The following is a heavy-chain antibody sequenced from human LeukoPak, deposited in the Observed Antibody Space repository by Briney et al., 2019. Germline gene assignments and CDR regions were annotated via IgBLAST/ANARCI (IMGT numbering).Heavy chain of an antibody. D-gene: IGHD5-12*01. CDR1: GFTFSSKT. CDR3: ARGYGGYGYFDY. J-gene: IGHJ4*02. Sequence: GGSLRLSCATSGFTFSSKTMNWVRQAPGQGLEWVSSISSSSSYIYYADSVKGRFTISRDNAKNSLYLQMNSLRAKDTAVYYCARGYGGYGYFDYWGQGTLVTVSS. CDR2: ISSSSSYI. V-gene: IGHV3-21*01.